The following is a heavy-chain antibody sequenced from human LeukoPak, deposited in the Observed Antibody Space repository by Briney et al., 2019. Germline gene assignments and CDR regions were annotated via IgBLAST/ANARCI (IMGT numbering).Heavy chain of an antibody. J-gene: IGHJ4*02. CDR2: ISGSGGST. V-gene: IGHV3-23*01. D-gene: IGHD2-2*01. CDR3: AKDVIVVPAALFGYFDY. Sequence: GGSLRLSCAASGFTFSSYAMSWVRQAPGKGLEWVSAISGSGGSTYYADSVKGRFTISRDNSKNTLYLQMNSLRAEGTAVYYCAKDVIVVPAALFGYFDYWGQGTLVTVSS. CDR1: GFTFSSYA.